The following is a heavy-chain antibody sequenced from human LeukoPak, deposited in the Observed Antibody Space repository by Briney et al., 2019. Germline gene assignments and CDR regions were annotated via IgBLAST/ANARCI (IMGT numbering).Heavy chain of an antibody. CDR3: AKDGGGYDYGYYYMDV. J-gene: IGHJ6*03. CDR2: IKQDGSEK. V-gene: IGHV3-7*01. Sequence: GGSLRLSCAASGFTFSSYWMSWVRQAPGKGLEWVANIKQDGSEKYYVDSVKGRFTISRDNSKNTLYLQMNSLRAEDTAVYYCAKDGGGYDYGYYYMDVWGKGTTVTVSS. CDR1: GFTFSSYW. D-gene: IGHD5-12*01.